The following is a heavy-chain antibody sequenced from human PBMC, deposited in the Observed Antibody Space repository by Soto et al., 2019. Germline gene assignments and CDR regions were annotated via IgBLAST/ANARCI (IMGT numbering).Heavy chain of an antibody. CDR2: ISSNGGST. CDR1: GFTFSSYA. D-gene: IGHD6-13*01. Sequence: GGSLRLSCSASGFTFSSYAMHWVRQAPGKGLEYVSAISSNGGSTYYADSVKGRFTISRDNSKNTLYLQMSSLRAEDTAVYYCVKGYSSSWYRPIRYYGMDVWGQGTTVTVS. V-gene: IGHV3-64D*08. CDR3: VKGYSSSWYRPIRYYGMDV. J-gene: IGHJ6*02.